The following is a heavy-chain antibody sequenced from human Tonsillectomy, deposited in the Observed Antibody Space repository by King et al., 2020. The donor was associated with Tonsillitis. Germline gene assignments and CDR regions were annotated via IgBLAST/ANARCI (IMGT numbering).Heavy chain of an antibody. CDR2: ISYDGSNK. CDR3: AKGVTSSGYYYFDY. J-gene: IGHJ4*02. V-gene: IGHV3-30*18. Sequence: VQLVESGGGVVQPGRSLRLSCAASGLTFRNYGMHWVRQAPGKGLEWVAIISYDGSNKYYADSVKGRFTISRDNSKNTLYLQMNSLRAEDTAVYYCAKGVTSSGYYYFDYWGQGTRSPSPQ. CDR1: GLTFRNYG. D-gene: IGHD3-22*01.